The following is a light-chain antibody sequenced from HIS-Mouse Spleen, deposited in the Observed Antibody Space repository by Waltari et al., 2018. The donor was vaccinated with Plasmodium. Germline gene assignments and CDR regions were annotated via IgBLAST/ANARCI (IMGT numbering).Light chain of an antibody. CDR1: SSDVGSYNL. V-gene: IGLV2-23*03. Sequence: QSALTQPASVSGSPGQSITISCTGTSSDVGSYNLVSWYQQHPGKAHKLMIYEGSKRHSGVSNRCSGSKSGNTASLTISGLQAEDEADYYGCSDAGSSTFVFGGGTKLTVL. J-gene: IGLJ3*02. CDR2: EGS. CDR3: CSDAGSSTFV.